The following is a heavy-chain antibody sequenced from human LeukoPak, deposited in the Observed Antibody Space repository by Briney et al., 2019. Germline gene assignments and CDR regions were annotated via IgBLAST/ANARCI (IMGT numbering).Heavy chain of an antibody. CDR1: GFTFSSYA. CDR2: ISGSGGST. Sequence: PGGSLRLSCAASGFTFSSYAMSWVRQAPGKGLEWVSAISGSGGSTYYADSVKGRFTISRDNSKNTLYQQMNSLRAEDTAVYYCAKVDLDCSSTSCYLLDYWGQGTLVTVSS. V-gene: IGHV3-23*01. D-gene: IGHD2-2*01. CDR3: AKVDLDCSSTSCYLLDY. J-gene: IGHJ4*02.